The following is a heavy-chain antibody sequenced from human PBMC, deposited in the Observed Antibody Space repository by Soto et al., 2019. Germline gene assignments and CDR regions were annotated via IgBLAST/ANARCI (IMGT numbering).Heavy chain of an antibody. Sequence: SETLSLTCAVYGGSFSGYYWSWIRQPPGKGLEWIGEINHSGSTNYNPSLKSRVTISVDTSKNQFSLKLSSVTAADTAVYYCARGRYGYCSGGSCYQGHDYWGQGXLVTVYS. CDR2: INHSGST. CDR1: GGSFSGYY. CDR3: ARGRYGYCSGGSCYQGHDY. D-gene: IGHD2-15*01. V-gene: IGHV4-34*01. J-gene: IGHJ4*02.